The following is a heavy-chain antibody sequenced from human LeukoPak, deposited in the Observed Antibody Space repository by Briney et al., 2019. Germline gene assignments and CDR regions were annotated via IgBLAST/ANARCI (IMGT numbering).Heavy chain of an antibody. J-gene: IGHJ4*02. CDR2: MNPNSGNT. D-gene: IGHD6-19*01. V-gene: IGHV1-8*01. CDR3: ARVRSSGWYYYFDY. CDR1: GYTFTSYD. Sequence: ASVKVSCKASGYTFTSYDINWVRQATGQGLEGMGWMNPNSGNTGYAQKFQGRVTMTRNTSISTAYMELSSLRSEDTAVYYCARVRSSGWYYYFDYWGQGTLVTVSS.